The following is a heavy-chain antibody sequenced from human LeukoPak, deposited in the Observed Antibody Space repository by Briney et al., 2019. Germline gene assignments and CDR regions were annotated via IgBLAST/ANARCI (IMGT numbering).Heavy chain of an antibody. CDR2: ISSSSSTTI. CDR3: ARGLTFKHWFDP. J-gene: IGHJ5*02. Sequence: GGSLRLSCAASGFTFSSYSMNWVRQAPGKGLEWVSYISSSSSTTIYYADSVKGRFTISRDNAKNSLYLQMNSLRAEDTAVYYCARGLTFKHWFDPWGQGTLVTVSS. CDR1: GFTFSSYS. V-gene: IGHV3-48*04. D-gene: IGHD2/OR15-2a*01.